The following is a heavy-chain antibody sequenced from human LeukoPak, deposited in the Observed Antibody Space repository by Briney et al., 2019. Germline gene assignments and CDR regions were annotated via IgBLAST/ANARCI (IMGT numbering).Heavy chain of an antibody. CDR3: VRNGYCASTSCWWFGP. V-gene: IGHV4-34*01. D-gene: IGHD2-2*03. Sequence: SETLSLTCAVYGGSFSAYYWSWIRQPPGKGLEWIGEIYHSGSTNYNPSLKSRVTISVDTPNNQFTLKLSSVTAADTAVYYCVRNGYCASTSCWWFGPWGQGTLVTVSS. J-gene: IGHJ5*02. CDR2: IYHSGST. CDR1: GGSFSAYY.